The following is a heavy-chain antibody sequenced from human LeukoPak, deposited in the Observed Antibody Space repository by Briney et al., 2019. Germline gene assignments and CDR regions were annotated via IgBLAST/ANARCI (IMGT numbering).Heavy chain of an antibody. CDR1: GFTFSSYS. D-gene: IGHD2-8*01. J-gene: IGHJ6*02. CDR3: ARDPDIVLMVYAHTPYGMDV. V-gene: IGHV3-21*01. Sequence: PGGSLRLSCAASGFTFSSYSMNWVRQAPGKGLEWVSSISSSSSYIYYADSVKGRFTISRDNAKNPLYLQMNSLRAEDTAVYYCARDPDIVLMVYAHTPYGMDVWGQGTTVTVSS. CDR2: ISSSSSYI.